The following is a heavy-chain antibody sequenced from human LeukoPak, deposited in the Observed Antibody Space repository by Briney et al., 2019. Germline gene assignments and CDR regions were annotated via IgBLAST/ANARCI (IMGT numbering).Heavy chain of an antibody. CDR2: ISGSGGST. Sequence: GGSLRLSCAASGFTFSSYAMSWVRQAPGKGLEWVSAISGSGGSTYYADSVKGRFTISRDNSKNTLYLQMNSQRAEDTAVYYCAKVELGLKQQLVPPPFDYWGQGTLVTVSS. CDR1: GFTFSSYA. V-gene: IGHV3-23*01. J-gene: IGHJ4*02. D-gene: IGHD6-13*01. CDR3: AKVELGLKQQLVPPPFDY.